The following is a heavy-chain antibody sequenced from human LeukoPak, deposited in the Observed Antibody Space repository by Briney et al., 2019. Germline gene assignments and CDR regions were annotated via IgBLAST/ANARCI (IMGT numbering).Heavy chain of an antibody. Sequence: SVKVSCKASGGTFSSYAISWVRQAPGQGLEWMGGIIPIFGTANYAQKFQGRVTITADESTSTAYMELSSLRSEGTAVYYCARVPPYCSSTSCYGGGPFDYWGQGTLVTVSS. CDR1: GGTFSSYA. D-gene: IGHD2-2*01. CDR2: IIPIFGTA. J-gene: IGHJ4*02. CDR3: ARVPPYCSSTSCYGGGPFDY. V-gene: IGHV1-69*13.